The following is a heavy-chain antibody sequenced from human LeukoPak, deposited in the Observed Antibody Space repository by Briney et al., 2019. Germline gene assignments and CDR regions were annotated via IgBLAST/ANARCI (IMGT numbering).Heavy chain of an antibody. CDR3: VTNFDPDVD. V-gene: IGHV3-30*02. CDR2: IRYDGSNK. Sequence: QPGGSLRLSCAASGFTFSSYGMHWVRQAPGKGLEWVAFIRYDGSNKYYADSVKGRFAISRDNSKNTLYLQMNSLRIEDTAVYYCVTNFDPDVDWGQGTLVTVSS. CDR1: GFTFSSYG. J-gene: IGHJ4*02. D-gene: IGHD3-9*01.